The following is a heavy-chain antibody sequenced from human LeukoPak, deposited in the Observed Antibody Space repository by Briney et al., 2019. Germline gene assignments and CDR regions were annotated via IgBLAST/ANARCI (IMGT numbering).Heavy chain of an antibody. J-gene: IGHJ4*02. D-gene: IGHD4-17*01. CDR2: ISSGSKT. CDR1: GFTFSIYN. Sequence: GGSLRLSCAASGFTFSIYNINWVRQAPGKGLEWVSSISSGSKTYYADSVKGRFTISRDNAKNSLYLQMNSLRAEDTAVYYCARDSYGDYDSFFDYWGQGTLVTVSS. V-gene: IGHV3-69-1*01. CDR3: ARDSYGDYDSFFDY.